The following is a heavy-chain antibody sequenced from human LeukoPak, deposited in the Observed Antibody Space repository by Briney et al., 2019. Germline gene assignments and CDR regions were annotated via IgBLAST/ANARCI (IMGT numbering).Heavy chain of an antibody. Sequence: GRSLRLFCAASGFTFSSYGMHWARQAPGKGLEWVAVLWYDGSNKYYADSVKGRFTISRDNSKNTLYLQMNSLRAEDTAVYYCAKALAVEPYYYYMDVWGKGTTVTVSS. V-gene: IGHV3-33*06. CDR1: GFTFSSYG. D-gene: IGHD1-26*01. CDR2: LWYDGSNK. J-gene: IGHJ6*03. CDR3: AKALAVEPYYYYMDV.